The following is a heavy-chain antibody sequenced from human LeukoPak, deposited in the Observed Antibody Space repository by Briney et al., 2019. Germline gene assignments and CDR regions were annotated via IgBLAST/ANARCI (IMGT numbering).Heavy chain of an antibody. J-gene: IGHJ4*02. CDR2: IIPILGIA. D-gene: IGHD6-13*01. CDR1: GYTFTSYA. V-gene: IGHV1-69*04. Sequence: ASVKVSCKASGYTFTSYAISWVRQAPGQGLEWMGRIIPILGIANYAQKFQGRVTITADKSTSTAYMELSSLRSEDTAVYYCARETGIARVDYWGQGTLVTVSS. CDR3: ARETGIARVDY.